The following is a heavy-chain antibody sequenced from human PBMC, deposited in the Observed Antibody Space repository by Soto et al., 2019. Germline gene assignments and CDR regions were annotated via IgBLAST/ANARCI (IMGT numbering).Heavy chain of an antibody. J-gene: IGHJ5*02. Sequence: ASVKVSCKASGYTFTSYGISWVRQAPGQGLEWMGWVSAYNGNTNYAQKLQGRVTMTTDTSTSTAYMELRSLRSDDTAVYYCARDAVSVDTAMAPYNWFDPWGQGTLVTVSS. D-gene: IGHD5-18*01. CDR3: ARDAVSVDTAMAPYNWFDP. CDR2: VSAYNGNT. V-gene: IGHV1-18*01. CDR1: GYTFTSYG.